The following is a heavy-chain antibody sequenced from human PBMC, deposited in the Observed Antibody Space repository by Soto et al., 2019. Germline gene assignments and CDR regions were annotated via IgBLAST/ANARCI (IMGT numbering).Heavy chain of an antibody. CDR3: ASYTPYYDFWRGADYYYYGMVV. J-gene: IGHJ6*02. CDR2: MNPNSGNT. D-gene: IGHD3-3*01. Sequence: QVQLVQSGAEVKKPGASVKVSCKASGYTFTSYDINWVRQATGQGLEWMGWMNPNSGNTGYAQKFQGRVTMTRNTSISTAYMELSSLRSEDTAVYYCASYTPYYDFWRGADYYYYGMVVWGQGTTVTVSS. CDR1: GYTFTSYD. V-gene: IGHV1-8*01.